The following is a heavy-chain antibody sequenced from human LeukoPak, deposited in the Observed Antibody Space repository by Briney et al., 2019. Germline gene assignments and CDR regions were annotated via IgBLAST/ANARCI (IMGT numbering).Heavy chain of an antibody. CDR3: ARDPGDMANLSYLDS. CDR2: ISGRGGTI. J-gene: IGHJ5*01. Sequence: GGSLRLSCATSGFIFSDYYFNWIRQAPGKGLEWVAYISGRGGTIYYAGSVKGRFTISRDNANNSLSLQMNDLRAEDTAFYYCARDPGDMANLSYLDSWGLGTLVTVSS. CDR1: GFIFSDYY. V-gene: IGHV3-11*01. D-gene: IGHD5-24*01.